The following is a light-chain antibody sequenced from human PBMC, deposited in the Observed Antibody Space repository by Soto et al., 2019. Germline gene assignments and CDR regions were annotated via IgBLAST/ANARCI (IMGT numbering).Light chain of an antibody. CDR3: QQYYSYPLT. CDR2: DAS. Sequence: DIQMTQSPSTLSASVVYRGTISCRASQIIGSWLAWYQQKPGKAPKLLIYDASSLETGVPSRFSGSGSGADFTLTISCLQSEDFATYYCQQYYSYPLTFGGGTKVDIK. J-gene: IGKJ4*01. V-gene: IGKV1-5*01. CDR1: QIIGSW.